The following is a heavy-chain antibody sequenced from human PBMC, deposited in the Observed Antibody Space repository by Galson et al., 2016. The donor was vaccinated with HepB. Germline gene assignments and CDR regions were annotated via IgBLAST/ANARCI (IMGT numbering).Heavy chain of an antibody. CDR1: GFTFSNSG. Sequence: SLRLSCAASGFTFSNSGMHWVRQAPGKGLEWVGVAWYDGSRTYYPDSVKGRFTISRNNPKNTLYLQMNSLRVEDTAVYYCAKDFCGTLYSGSTCFCDHWGQGTLVTVSS. CDR2: AWYDGSRT. CDR3: AKDFCGTLYSGSTCFCDH. J-gene: IGHJ4*02. D-gene: IGHD5-12*01. V-gene: IGHV3-33*06.